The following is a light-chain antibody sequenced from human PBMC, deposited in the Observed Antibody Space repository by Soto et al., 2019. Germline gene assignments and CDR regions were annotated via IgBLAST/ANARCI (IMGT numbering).Light chain of an antibody. CDR3: QQFSSYPLT. Sequence: EIVLTQSPATLSLSPMEIATLSCMASQSVTNSLAWYQQKPGQAPRLLVYDASNRATGIPTRFSGSGSGTDFTLTISRLEPEDFAVYYCQQFSSYPLTFGGGTKVDIK. V-gene: IGKV3-11*01. CDR2: DAS. CDR1: QSVTNS. J-gene: IGKJ4*01.